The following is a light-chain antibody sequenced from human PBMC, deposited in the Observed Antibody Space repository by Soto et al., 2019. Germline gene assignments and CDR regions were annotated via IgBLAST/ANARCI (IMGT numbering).Light chain of an antibody. CDR1: QDIRNG. Sequence: DIQMTQSPPAMSASVGDGVTITCRASQDIRNGLAWFQQKPGQVPKRLIYAASSLQSGVPSRFSAYGSGTEFTLTISSLQPEDFATYYCLQHNDYPRTFGQGTKVEF. V-gene: IGKV1-17*03. CDR3: LQHNDYPRT. J-gene: IGKJ1*01. CDR2: AAS.